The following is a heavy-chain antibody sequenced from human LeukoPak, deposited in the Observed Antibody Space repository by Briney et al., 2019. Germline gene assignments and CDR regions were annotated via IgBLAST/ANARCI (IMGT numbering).Heavy chain of an antibody. CDR3: ARDYYYDSNGYPDDTFDV. D-gene: IGHD3-22*01. CDR2: ISANDGDT. Sequence: GASVKVSCKASGYSFNSYGISWVRQAPGQGLEWMGWISANDGDTNYEQKVQGRVTLTTDTSTSTVYMELRSLRSDDTAVYYCARDYYYDSNGYPDDTFDVWGQGTMLTVSS. V-gene: IGHV1-18*01. CDR1: GYSFNSYG. J-gene: IGHJ3*01.